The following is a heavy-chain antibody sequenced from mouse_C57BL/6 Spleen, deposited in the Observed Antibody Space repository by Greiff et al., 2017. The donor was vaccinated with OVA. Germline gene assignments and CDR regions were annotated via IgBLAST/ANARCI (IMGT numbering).Heavy chain of an antibody. D-gene: IGHD1-1*01. Sequence: EVKLMESGPELVKPGASVKIPCKASGYTFTDYNMDWVKQSHGKSLEWIGDINPNNGGTIYNQKFKGKATLTVDKSSSTAYMELRSLTSEDTAVYYCARSPYYYGSFDVWGTGTTVTVSS. CDR2: INPNNGGT. V-gene: IGHV1-18*01. CDR1: GYTFTDYN. J-gene: IGHJ1*03. CDR3: ARSPYYYGSFDV.